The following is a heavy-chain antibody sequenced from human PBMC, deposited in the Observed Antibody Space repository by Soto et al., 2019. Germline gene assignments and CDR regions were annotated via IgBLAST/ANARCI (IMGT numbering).Heavy chain of an antibody. V-gene: IGHV4-30-2*01. J-gene: IGHJ5*02. Sequence: QLQLQESGSGLVKPSQTLSLTCAVSGGSISSGGYSWSWIRQPPGKGLEWIGYIYHSGSTYYNPSLKSRVTRSVDRSKNQSSLKLSSVTAADTAVYYCARVAYCGGDCYRGFDPWGQGTLVTVSS. CDR2: IYHSGST. CDR3: ARVAYCGGDCYRGFDP. D-gene: IGHD2-21*02. CDR1: GGSISSGGYS.